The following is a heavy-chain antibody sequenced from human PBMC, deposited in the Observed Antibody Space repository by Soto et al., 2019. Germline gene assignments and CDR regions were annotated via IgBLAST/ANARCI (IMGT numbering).Heavy chain of an antibody. D-gene: IGHD5-12*01. CDR2: MYHDGNT. J-gene: IGHJ4*02. V-gene: IGHV4-38-2*02. Sequence: SETLSLTCSVSGYSIRSGCFWGLIRQPPGKGLEWIANMYHDGNTHYNPSLKSRVTMSVDTSKNQFSLKLNSVTAADTAVYYCARESYSGYHSYDYWGQGILVTVSS. CDR1: GYSIRSGCF. CDR3: ARESYSGYHSYDY.